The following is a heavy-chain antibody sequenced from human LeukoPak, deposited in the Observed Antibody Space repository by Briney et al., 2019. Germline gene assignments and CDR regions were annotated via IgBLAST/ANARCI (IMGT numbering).Heavy chain of an antibody. V-gene: IGHV4-30-4*07. D-gene: IGHD4-23*01. Sequence: SETLSLTCAVSGGSISSGGYSWSWIRQPPGKGLEWIGYIYYSGSTYYNPSLKSRVTISLDTSKNQFSLKLSSVTAADTAVYYCARAYGGNSQYFQHWGQGTLVTVSS. CDR1: GGSISSGGYS. J-gene: IGHJ1*01. CDR2: IYYSGST. CDR3: ARAYGGNSQYFQH.